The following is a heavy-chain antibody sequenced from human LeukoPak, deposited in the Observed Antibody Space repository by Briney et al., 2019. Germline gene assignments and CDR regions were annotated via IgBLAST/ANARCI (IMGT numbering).Heavy chain of an antibody. CDR3: ARGGYNTPDY. J-gene: IGHJ4*02. D-gene: IGHD5-18*01. CDR2: ISTNNHYI. V-gene: IGHV3-21*06. CDR1: GVTFSGYN. Sequence: GGSLRLSCLGSGVTFSGYNINWIRQAPGKGLEWVSSISTNNHYIFYADSVNGRFTISRDNAKNSVFLQMTSLRGEDTAVYYCARGGYNTPDYWGQGTLVTVSS.